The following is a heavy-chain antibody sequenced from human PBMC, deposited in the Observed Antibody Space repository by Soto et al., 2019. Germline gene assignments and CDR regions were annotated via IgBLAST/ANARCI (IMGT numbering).Heavy chain of an antibody. J-gene: IGHJ2*01. CDR2: ISYDGSNK. V-gene: IGHV3-30*18. CDR1: GFTFSSYG. D-gene: IGHD6-19*01. Sequence: QVQLVESGGGVVQPGRSLRLSCAASGFTFSSYGMHWVRQAPGKGLEWVAVISYDGSNKYYADSVKGRFTISRDNSKNTLYLQMNSLRAEDTAVYYCAKSSSGWYWYLDLWGRGTLVTVSS. CDR3: AKSSSGWYWYLDL.